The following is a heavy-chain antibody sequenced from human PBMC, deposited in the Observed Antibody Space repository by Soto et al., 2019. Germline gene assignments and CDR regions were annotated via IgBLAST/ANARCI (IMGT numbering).Heavy chain of an antibody. CDR2: ISYDGSNK. J-gene: IGHJ4*02. V-gene: IGHV3-30-3*01. D-gene: IGHD3-9*01. CDR1: RFTFSSYA. Sequence: PWGSLRLSCAASRFTFSSYAMHWVRQAPGKGLEWVAVISYDGSNKYYADSVKGRVTISRDNSKNTLYLQMNSLRAEDTAVYYCAREGDILTGYYKINYFDYWGQGTLVTVSS. CDR3: AREGDILTGYYKINYFDY.